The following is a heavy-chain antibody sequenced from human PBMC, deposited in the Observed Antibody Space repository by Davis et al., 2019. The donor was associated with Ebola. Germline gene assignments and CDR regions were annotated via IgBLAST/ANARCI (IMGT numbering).Heavy chain of an antibody. J-gene: IGHJ4*02. D-gene: IGHD3-16*01. V-gene: IGHV4-39*01. CDR3: ATRARDYVWGNHRGYFDY. CDR1: GGSIISSSSY. Sequence: MPSETLSLTCTVSGGSIISSSSYWGWIRQPPRKGLEWIGSIYYSGITYYNPSLKSRVTISVDTSKNQFSLKLRSVTAADTAVYYCATRARDYVWGNHRGYFDYWGQGTLVTVSS. CDR2: IYYSGIT.